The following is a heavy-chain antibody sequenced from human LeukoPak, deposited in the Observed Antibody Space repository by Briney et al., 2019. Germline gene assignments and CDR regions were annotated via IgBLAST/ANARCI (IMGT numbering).Heavy chain of an antibody. Sequence: PSETLSLTCTVSGGSISSYYWSWIRQPAGKGLEWIGRIYTSGSTNYNPSLKSRVTMSVDTSKNQFSLKLSSVTAADTAVYYCARASARRPFPWLVFGPPFVGFDYWGQGTLVTVSS. V-gene: IGHV4-4*07. J-gene: IGHJ4*02. CDR2: IYTSGST. D-gene: IGHD6-19*01. CDR1: GGSISSYY. CDR3: ARASARRPFPWLVFGPPFVGFDY.